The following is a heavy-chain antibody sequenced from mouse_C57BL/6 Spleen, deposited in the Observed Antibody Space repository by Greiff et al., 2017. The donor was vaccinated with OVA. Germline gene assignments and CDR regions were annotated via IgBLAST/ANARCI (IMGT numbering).Heavy chain of an antibody. Sequence: QVQLQQPGAELVMPGASVKLSCTASGSTFTSYWMHWVKQRPGQGLEWIGEIDPSASYTNYNQKFKGKSTLTVDKSSSTADMQLSSLTSEDSAVYYCARWGTTVDWGQGTTLTVSS. CDR2: IDPSASYT. V-gene: IGHV1-69*01. D-gene: IGHD1-1*01. CDR3: ARWGTTVD. CDR1: GSTFTSYW. J-gene: IGHJ2*01.